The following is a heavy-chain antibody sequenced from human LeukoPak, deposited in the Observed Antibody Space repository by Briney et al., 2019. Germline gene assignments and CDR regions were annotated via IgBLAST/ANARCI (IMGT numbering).Heavy chain of an antibody. CDR2: IYTSGST. D-gene: IGHD2-2*01. J-gene: IGHJ5*02. CDR3: ARFRVSTSCCSNWFDP. CDR1: GGSISSYY. Sequence: PSETLSLTCTVSGGSISSYYWSWIRQPAGKGLEWIGRIYTSGSTNYNPSLKSRVTMSVDTSKNQFSLKLSSVTAADTAVYYCARFRVSTSCCSNWFDPWGQGTLVTVSS. V-gene: IGHV4-4*07.